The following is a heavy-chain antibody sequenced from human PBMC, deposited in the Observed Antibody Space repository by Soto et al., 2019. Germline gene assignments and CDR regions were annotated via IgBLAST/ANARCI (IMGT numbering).Heavy chain of an antibody. J-gene: IGHJ5*02. V-gene: IGHV4-30-2*01. D-gene: IGHD2-21*01. CDR1: GGSISSGGYS. Sequence: QLQLQESGSGLVKPSQTLSLTCAVSGGSISSGGYSWSWIRQPPGKGLEWIGYIYHSGSTYYNPSLKSRVTISVDRSNNQFSLKLGSVTAAYTGVYYCARGFPLRSNWFDPWGQGALVTVSS. CDR3: ARGFPLRSNWFDP. CDR2: IYHSGST.